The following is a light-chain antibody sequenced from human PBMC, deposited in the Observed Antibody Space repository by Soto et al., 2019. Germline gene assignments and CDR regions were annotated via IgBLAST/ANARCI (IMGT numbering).Light chain of an antibody. CDR3: CSYTGSLTLL. Sequence: QSVLTQPASVSGSPGQSITISCTGSSSDVGGYDYVSWYQQHPGKAPKLMIYEVSNRPSGVSNRFSGSKSGNTASLTISRLQAEDEADYYCCSYTGSLTLLFGGGTKLTVL. CDR1: SSDVGGYDY. J-gene: IGLJ2*01. V-gene: IGLV2-14*01. CDR2: EVS.